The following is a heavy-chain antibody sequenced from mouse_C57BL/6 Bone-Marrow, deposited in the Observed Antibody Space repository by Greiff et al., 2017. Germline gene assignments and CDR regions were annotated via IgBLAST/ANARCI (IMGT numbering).Heavy chain of an antibody. Sequence: VQLKQSGPVLVKPGASVKMSCKASGYTFTDYYMNWVKQSHGKSLEWIGVINPYNGGTSYNQKFKGKATLTVDKSSSTAYMELNSLTSEDAAVYYCARSPTTVEYYFDYWGQGTTLTVSS. CDR2: INPYNGGT. V-gene: IGHV1-19*01. D-gene: IGHD1-1*01. CDR1: GYTFTDYY. CDR3: ARSPTTVEYYFDY. J-gene: IGHJ2*01.